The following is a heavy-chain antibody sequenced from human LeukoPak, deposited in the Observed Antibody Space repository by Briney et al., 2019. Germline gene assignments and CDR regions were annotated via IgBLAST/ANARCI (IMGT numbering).Heavy chain of an antibody. CDR2: IRYDGSNK. V-gene: IGHV3-30*02. CDR3: AKDTTPPKAGFDP. CDR1: GFTSSSYG. J-gene: IGHJ5*02. D-gene: IGHD1-14*01. Sequence: GGSLRLSCAASGFTSSSYGVHWVRQAPGKGLEWVAFIRYDGSNKYYADSVKGRFTISRDNSKNTLYLQMNSLRAEDTAVYYCAKDTTPPKAGFDPWGQGTLVTVSS.